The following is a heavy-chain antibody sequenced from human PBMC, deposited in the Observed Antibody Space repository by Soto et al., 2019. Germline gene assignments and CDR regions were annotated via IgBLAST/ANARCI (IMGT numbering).Heavy chain of an antibody. D-gene: IGHD5-12*01. CDR1: GFTFSSYA. J-gene: IGHJ6*02. CDR3: AKVSTQGGWLRLLGYYYGMDV. CDR2: ISGSGGST. V-gene: IGHV3-23*01. Sequence: EVQLLESGGGLVQPGGSLRLSCAASGFTFSSYAMSWVRQAPGKGLEWVSAISGSGGSTYYADSVKGRFTISRDNSKNTLYLQMHSLRAEDRAVYYCAKVSTQGGWLRLLGYYYGMDVWGQGTTVTVSS.